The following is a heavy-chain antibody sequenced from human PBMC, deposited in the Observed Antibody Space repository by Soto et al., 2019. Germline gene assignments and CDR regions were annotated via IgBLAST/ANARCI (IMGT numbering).Heavy chain of an antibody. D-gene: IGHD1-26*01. Sequence: QVQLQASGPGLVKPSDTLSLTCTVSGDSIGTYNWGWIRQPPGKRLEWIGYIYSNGGTSYNPALKSRVTISAATSTKQFSLRLSSVTAADTAVYYCVRQGIGALHGLVDVCGQGTTVTVSS. CDR1: GDSIGTYN. J-gene: IGHJ6*02. CDR3: VRQGIGALHGLVDV. V-gene: IGHV4-59*08. CDR2: IYSNGGT.